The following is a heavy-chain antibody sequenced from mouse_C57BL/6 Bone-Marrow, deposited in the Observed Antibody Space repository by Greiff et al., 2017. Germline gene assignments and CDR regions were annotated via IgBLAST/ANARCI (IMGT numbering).Heavy chain of an antibody. CDR1: GFTFSSYG. CDR3: AVVPFDY. J-gene: IGHJ2*01. CDR2: ISSGGSYT. Sequence: EVQLVESGGDLVKPGGSLKLSCAASGFTFSSYGMSWVRQTPDKRLEWVATISSGGSYTYYPDSVKGRFTISRDNAKNTLYLQMSSLKSEDTAMYYCAVVPFDYWGQGTTLTVSS. D-gene: IGHD1-1*02. V-gene: IGHV5-6*01.